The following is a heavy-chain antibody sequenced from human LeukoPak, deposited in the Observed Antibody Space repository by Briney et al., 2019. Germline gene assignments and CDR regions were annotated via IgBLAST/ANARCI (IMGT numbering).Heavy chain of an antibody. CDR2: ITYDGSAS. CDR1: GFPFNSFT. D-gene: IGHD1-26*01. V-gene: IGHV3-30*04. CDR3: ARDGKSGSEDGFDI. Sequence: PGRSPRLSCAASGFPFNSFTMHWVRQAPGKGLEWVALITYDGSASYYSDSVKGRFSVSRDNSKSTLDLQMNSLRADDTAVYYCARDGKSGSEDGFDIWGQGTVVTVSS. J-gene: IGHJ3*02.